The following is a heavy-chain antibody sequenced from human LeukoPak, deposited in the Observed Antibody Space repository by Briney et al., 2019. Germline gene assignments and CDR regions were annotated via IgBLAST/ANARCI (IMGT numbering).Heavy chain of an antibody. J-gene: IGHJ4*02. CDR1: GFTFDNYG. Sequence: GGSLRLSCAASGFTFDNYGMSWVRPAPGKGLEWVSGINWNGGSTGYADSVKGRFTISRDTAKNSLYLQMNSLRAEDTALYYCARDQAKGFDYWGQGTLVTVSS. CDR2: INWNGGST. CDR3: ARDQAKGFDY. V-gene: IGHV3-20*04.